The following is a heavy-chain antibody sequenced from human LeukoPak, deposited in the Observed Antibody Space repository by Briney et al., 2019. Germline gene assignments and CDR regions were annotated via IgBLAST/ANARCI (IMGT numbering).Heavy chain of an antibody. D-gene: IGHD3-22*01. Sequence: PGGSLRLSCAASGFTFSSYSMNWVRQAPGKGLEWVSYISSSSSTIYYADSVKGRFTISRDNAKNSLYLQMNSLRDEDTAVYYCAKDYYYDSSGYYSCFDYWGQGTLVTVSS. J-gene: IGHJ4*02. CDR1: GFTFSSYS. CDR3: AKDYYYDSSGYYSCFDY. V-gene: IGHV3-48*02. CDR2: ISSSSSTI.